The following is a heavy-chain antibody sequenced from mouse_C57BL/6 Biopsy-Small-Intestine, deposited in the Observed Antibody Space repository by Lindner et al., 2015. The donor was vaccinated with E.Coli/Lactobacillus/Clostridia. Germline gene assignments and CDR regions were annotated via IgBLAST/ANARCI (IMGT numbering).Heavy chain of an antibody. Sequence: VQLQESGAELVKPGASVKLSCRASGYTFTEYNIHWVKQRSGQGLEWIGWFYPGSGSIKYNEKFRDKATLTADKSSNTVYMDLSILTSEDSAVYFCVRHVEGIYYGNYYFDYWGQGTTLTVSS. CDR2: FYPGSGSI. CDR3: VRHVEGIYYGNYYFDY. J-gene: IGHJ2*01. V-gene: IGHV1-62-2*01. CDR1: GYTFTEYN. D-gene: IGHD2-1*01.